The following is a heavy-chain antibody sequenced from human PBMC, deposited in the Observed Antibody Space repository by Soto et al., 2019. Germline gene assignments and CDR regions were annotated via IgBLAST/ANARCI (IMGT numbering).Heavy chain of an antibody. Sequence: GGSLRLSCTASGFAFGDYAMSWFRRAPGKGLEWVGFIRSKAYGGTTEYAASVKGRFTISRDDSKSIAYLQMNSLKTEDTAVYYCTRGPPTYCSGGSCSSSSPNDAFDIWGQGTMVTVSS. CDR1: GFAFGDYA. D-gene: IGHD2-15*01. V-gene: IGHV3-49*03. CDR2: IRSKAYGGTT. CDR3: TRGPPTYCSGGSCSSSSPNDAFDI. J-gene: IGHJ3*02.